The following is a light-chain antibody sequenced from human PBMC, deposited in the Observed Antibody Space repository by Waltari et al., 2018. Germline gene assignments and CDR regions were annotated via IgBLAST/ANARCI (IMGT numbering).Light chain of an antibody. CDR3: QQYNTWPT. CDR1: QSISSN. V-gene: IGKV3-15*01. Sequence: EIVMTQSPVTLSVSPGERATLSCRASQSISSNLAWYQQKPGHSPRLLIHGASTRATGIPARFSGSGSGTDFTLTISSLQSEDFAVYFCQQYNTWPTFGGGTKVEIK. CDR2: GAS. J-gene: IGKJ4*01.